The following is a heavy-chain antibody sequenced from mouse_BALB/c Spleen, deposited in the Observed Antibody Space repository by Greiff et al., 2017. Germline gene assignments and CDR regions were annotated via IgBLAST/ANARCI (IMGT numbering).Heavy chain of an antibody. CDR2: ISSGGST. V-gene: IGHV5-6-5*01. CDR3: ARGRTLSYGSSLFDY. J-gene: IGHJ2*01. Sequence: DVKLVESGGGLVKPGGSLKLSCAASGFTFSSYAMSWVRQTPEKRLEWVASISSGGSTYYPDSVKGRFTISRDNARNILYLQMSSLRSEDTAMYYCARGRTLSYGSSLFDYWGQGTTLTVSS. D-gene: IGHD1-1*01. CDR1: GFTFSSYA.